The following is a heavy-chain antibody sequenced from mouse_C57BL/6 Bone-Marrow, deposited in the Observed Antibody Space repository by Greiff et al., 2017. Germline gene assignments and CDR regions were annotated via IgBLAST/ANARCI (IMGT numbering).Heavy chain of an antibody. Sequence: QVQLQQSGPELVKPGASVKISCKASGYSFTSYYIHWVKQRPGQGLEWIGCIYPGSGNTTYNEKFKGKATLTADTSSSTAYMQLSSLTSEDSAVYYCARGGAYYSNYGAMDYWGQGTSVTVSS. J-gene: IGHJ4*01. CDR2: IYPGSGNT. CDR3: ARGGAYYSNYGAMDY. V-gene: IGHV1-66*01. CDR1: GYSFTSYY. D-gene: IGHD2-5*01.